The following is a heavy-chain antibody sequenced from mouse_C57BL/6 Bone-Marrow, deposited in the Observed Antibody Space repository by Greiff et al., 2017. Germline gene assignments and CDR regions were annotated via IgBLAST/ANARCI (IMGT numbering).Heavy chain of an antibody. D-gene: IGHD1-1*01. Sequence: QVQLQQSGAELMKPEASVKLSCTATGFTFTGYWIEWVKQRPGHGLEWIGRILPGSGSTNYNEKFKGKDTFTADTSSNTAYMQLNIQTTDDSAIYCGARSLITTGVSSAYWGQGTTLTVSA. CDR1: GFTFTGYW. V-gene: IGHV1-9*01. CDR2: ILPGSGST. J-gene: IGHJ2*01. CDR3: ARSLITTGVSSAY.